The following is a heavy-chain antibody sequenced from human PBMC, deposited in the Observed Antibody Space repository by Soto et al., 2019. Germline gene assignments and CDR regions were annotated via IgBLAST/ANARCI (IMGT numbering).Heavy chain of an antibody. CDR1: GFTFSSYA. Sequence: GGSLRLSCAASGFTFSSYAMSWVRQAPGKGLEWVSAISGSGGSTYYADSVKGRFTISRDNSKNTLYLQMNSLRAEDTAVYYCAKSTDRYSGSYPRPFLRGDHAGKTRVDSDPWGQGPPVTVYS. V-gene: IGHV3-23*01. J-gene: IGHJ5*02. D-gene: IGHD1-26*01. CDR2: ISGSGGST. CDR3: AKSTDRYSGSYPRPFLRGDHAGKTRVDSDP.